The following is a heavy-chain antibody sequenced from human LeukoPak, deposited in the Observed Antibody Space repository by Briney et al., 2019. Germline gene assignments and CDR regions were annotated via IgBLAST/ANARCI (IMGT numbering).Heavy chain of an antibody. J-gene: IGHJ4*02. CDR1: GGSISSSNW. Sequence: SGTLSLTCAVSGGSISSSNWWSWGRQPPGKGLEGVGEIYHSGSTNYNPSLKSRVTISADKPKNQFSLKLSSVTAADTAVYYCAREYCSTTSCIKGFDYWGQGTLVTVSS. D-gene: IGHD2-2*01. CDR2: IYHSGST. CDR3: AREYCSTTSCIKGFDY. V-gene: IGHV4-4*02.